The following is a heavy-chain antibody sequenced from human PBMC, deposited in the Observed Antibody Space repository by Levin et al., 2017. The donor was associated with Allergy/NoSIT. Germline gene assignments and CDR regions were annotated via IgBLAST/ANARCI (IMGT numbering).Heavy chain of an antibody. CDR1: GYSISSGYY. D-gene: IGHD3-3*01. J-gene: IGHJ4*02. V-gene: IGHV4-38-2*01. CDR3: ARGGEIWSGYSYFDY. CDR2: IYHSGST. Sequence: PSETLSLTCAVSGYSISSGYYWGWIRQPPGKGLEWIGSIYHSGSTYYNPSLKSRVTISVDTSKNQFSLKLSSVTAADTAVYYCARGGEIWSGYSYFDYWGQGTLVTVSS.